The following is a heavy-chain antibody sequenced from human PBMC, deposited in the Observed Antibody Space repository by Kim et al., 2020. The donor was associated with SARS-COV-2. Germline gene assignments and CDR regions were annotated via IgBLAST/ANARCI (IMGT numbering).Heavy chain of an antibody. CDR2: MNPNSGNT. J-gene: IGHJ6*02. CDR3: ARVYFDWLLFDYYYYGMDV. D-gene: IGHD3-9*01. V-gene: IGHV1-8*01. Sequence: ASVKVSCKASGYTFTSYDINWVRQATGQGLEWMGWMNPNSGNTGYALKFQGRVTMTRNTSISTAYMELSSLRSEDTAVYYCARVYFDWLLFDYYYYGMDVWGQGTTVTVSS. CDR1: GYTFTSYD.